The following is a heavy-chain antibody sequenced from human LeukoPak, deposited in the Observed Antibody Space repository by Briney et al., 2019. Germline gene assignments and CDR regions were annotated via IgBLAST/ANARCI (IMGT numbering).Heavy chain of an antibody. V-gene: IGHV3-49*04. CDR1: GFTFSSYA. CDR2: IRSKAYGGTT. D-gene: IGHD5-18*01. J-gene: IGHJ1*01. Sequence: PGGSLRLSCAASGFTFSSYAMSWVRQAPGKGLEWVSFIRSKAYGGTTECAASVKGRFTISRDDPKSIADLHINSLKTEDTAVYYCTRDYSHSLGPFRHWGQGTLVTVSS. CDR3: TRDYSHSLGPFRH.